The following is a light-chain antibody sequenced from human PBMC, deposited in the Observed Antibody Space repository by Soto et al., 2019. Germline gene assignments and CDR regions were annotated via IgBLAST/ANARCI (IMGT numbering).Light chain of an antibody. V-gene: IGKV3-20*01. CDR3: QQYVTSRWT. J-gene: IGKJ2*02. CDR2: GAS. CDR1: QSVNSNY. Sequence: ELVLTQSPGTLSLSPGERATLSCRASQSVNSNYLAWYQQKPGQAPRLLIYGASNRATGIPDRFSGSGSGTDFTLTISRLEPEDFAVFYCQQYVTSRWTFGQGTKLEIK.